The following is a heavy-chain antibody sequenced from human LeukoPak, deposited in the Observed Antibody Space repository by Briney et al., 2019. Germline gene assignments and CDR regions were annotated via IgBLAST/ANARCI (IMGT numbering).Heavy chain of an antibody. Sequence: ASVKVSCKASGYTFTGYYMHWVRQAPGQGLEWMGWINPNSGGTNYAQKFQGRVTMTRDTSISTAYMELSRLRSGDTAVYYCARDRGYSYAFGYWGQGTLVTVSS. V-gene: IGHV1-2*02. CDR3: ARDRGYSYAFGY. CDR2: INPNSGGT. J-gene: IGHJ4*02. CDR1: GYTFTGYY. D-gene: IGHD5-18*01.